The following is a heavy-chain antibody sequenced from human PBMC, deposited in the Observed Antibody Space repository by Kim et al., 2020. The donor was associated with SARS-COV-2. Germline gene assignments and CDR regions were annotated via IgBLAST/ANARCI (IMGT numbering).Heavy chain of an antibody. V-gene: IGHV4-59*01. CDR2: IYYSGST. CDR1: GGSISSYY. J-gene: IGHJ6*02. CDR3: ARGPTDFWSGYVVAGYYYGMDV. Sequence: SETLSLTCTVSGGSISSYYWSWIRQPPGKGLEWIGYIYYSGSTNYNPSLKSRVTISVDTSKNQFSLKLSSVTAADTAVYYCARGPTDFWSGYVVAGYYYGMDVWGQGTTVTVSS. D-gene: IGHD3-3*01.